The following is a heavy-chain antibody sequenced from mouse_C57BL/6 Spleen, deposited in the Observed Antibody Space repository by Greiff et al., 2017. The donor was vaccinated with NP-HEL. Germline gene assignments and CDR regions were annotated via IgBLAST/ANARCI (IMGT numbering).Heavy chain of an antibody. CDR3: TRSELTGTFFDY. D-gene: IGHD4-1*01. CDR2: IYPGNSDT. Sequence: EVQLQQSGTVLARPGASVKMSCKTSGYTFTSYWMHWVKQRPGQGLEWIGAIYPGNSDTSYNQKFKGKAKLTAVTSASTAYMELSSLTNEDSAVYYCTRSELTGTFFDYWGQGTTLTVSS. CDR1: GYTFTSYW. J-gene: IGHJ2*01. V-gene: IGHV1-5*01.